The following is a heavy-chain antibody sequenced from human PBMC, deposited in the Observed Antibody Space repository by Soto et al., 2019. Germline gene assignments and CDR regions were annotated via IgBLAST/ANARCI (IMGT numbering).Heavy chain of an antibody. J-gene: IGHJ2*01. CDR3: ARTSGDPPLRYFDL. V-gene: IGHV1-69*02. CDR1: GGTFSSYT. CDR2: IIPILGIA. Sequence: QVQLVQSGAEVKKPGSSVKVSCKASGGTFSSYTISWVRQAPGQGLEWMGRIIPILGIANYAQKFQGRVTITADKSTRTADMELSSVRSEDTAVYYCARTSGDPPLRYFDLWGRGTLVTVSS. D-gene: IGHD4-17*01.